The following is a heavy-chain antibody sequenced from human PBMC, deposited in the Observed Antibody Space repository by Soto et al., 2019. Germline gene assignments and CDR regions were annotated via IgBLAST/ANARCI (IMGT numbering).Heavy chain of an antibody. J-gene: IGHJ4*02. Sequence: QVQRVQSGAEVKKPGSSVKVSCKASGGTFSSYAISWVRQAPGQGLEWMGGIIPIFGTANYAQKFQGRVTITADESTSTAYMELSSLRSEDTAVYYCARVRYDFWSGYYKSFDYWGQGTLVTVSS. D-gene: IGHD3-3*01. CDR3: ARVRYDFWSGYYKSFDY. V-gene: IGHV1-69*01. CDR1: GGTFSSYA. CDR2: IIPIFGTA.